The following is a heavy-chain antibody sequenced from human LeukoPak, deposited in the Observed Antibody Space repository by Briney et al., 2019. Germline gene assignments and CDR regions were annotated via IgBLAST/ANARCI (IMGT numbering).Heavy chain of an antibody. Sequence: ASVKVSCKASGYTFTSYGISWVRHAPGQGLEWMGWISAYNGNTNYAQKLQGRVTMTTDTSTSTAYMELRSLRSDGTAVYYRAREVVVTAIDAFDIWGQGTMVTVSS. D-gene: IGHD2-21*02. J-gene: IGHJ3*02. CDR3: AREVVVTAIDAFDI. V-gene: IGHV1-18*01. CDR2: ISAYNGNT. CDR1: GYTFTSYG.